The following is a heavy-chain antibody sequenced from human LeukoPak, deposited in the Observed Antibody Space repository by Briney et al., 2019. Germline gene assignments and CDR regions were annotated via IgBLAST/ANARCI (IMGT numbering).Heavy chain of an antibody. D-gene: IGHD6-19*01. CDR2: INPSGGST. Sequence: ASVKVSCKAAGCTFTSYYMHWVRQAPGQWLEWMGIINPSGGSTSYAQKFQGRVTMTRGTSTSTVYMELSSLRSEDTAVYYCARDQAVAGFIDYWGQGTLVTVSS. V-gene: IGHV1-46*01. CDR3: ARDQAVAGFIDY. J-gene: IGHJ4*02. CDR1: GCTFTSYY.